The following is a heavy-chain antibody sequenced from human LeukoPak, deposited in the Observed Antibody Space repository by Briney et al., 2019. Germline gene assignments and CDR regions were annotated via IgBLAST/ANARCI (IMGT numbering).Heavy chain of an antibody. CDR3: TRGGDYGPSKY. Sequence: GGSLRLSCTASGFTFGDYAMSWFRQALGKGLEWVGFIRSKAYGGTTEYAASVKGRFTISRDDSKSIAYLQMNSLKTEDTAVYYCTRGGDYGPSKYWGQGTLVTVSS. V-gene: IGHV3-49*03. J-gene: IGHJ4*02. CDR2: IRSKAYGGTT. CDR1: GFTFGDYA. D-gene: IGHD4-17*01.